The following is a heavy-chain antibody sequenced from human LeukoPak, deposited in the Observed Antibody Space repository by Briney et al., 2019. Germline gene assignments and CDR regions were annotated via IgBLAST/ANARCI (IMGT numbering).Heavy chain of an antibody. D-gene: IGHD2-15*01. CDR3: ARDGGLGYCSGGSCYSDY. Sequence: GGSLRLSCAASGFTVSSNYMSWVRQAPGKGLEWVSVIYSGGSTYYADSVKGRFTISRDNSKNTLYLQMNSLRGEDTAVYYCARDGGLGYCSGGSCYSDYWGQGTLVTVSS. J-gene: IGHJ4*02. V-gene: IGHV3-53*01. CDR1: GFTVSSNY. CDR2: IYSGGST.